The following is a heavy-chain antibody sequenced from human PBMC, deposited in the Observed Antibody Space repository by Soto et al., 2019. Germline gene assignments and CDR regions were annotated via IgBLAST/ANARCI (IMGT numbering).Heavy chain of an antibody. CDR1: GFTLSSFT. CDR2: IGTSNSHI. Sequence: LRLACAASGFTLSSFTMNWVRQAPGKGLEWVSFIGTSNSHIYYADSVKGRFTISRDNSENTLYLQMNSLRAEDTAVYYCAKDRYYFGSGSSGYYYYMDVWGKGTTVTGSS. V-gene: IGHV3-21*04. J-gene: IGHJ6*03. D-gene: IGHD3-10*01. CDR3: AKDRYYFGSGSSGYYYYMDV.